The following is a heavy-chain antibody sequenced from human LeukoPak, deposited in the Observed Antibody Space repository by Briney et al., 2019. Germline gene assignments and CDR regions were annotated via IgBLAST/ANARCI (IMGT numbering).Heavy chain of an antibody. CDR1: GGSFSGYY. J-gene: IGHJ4*02. D-gene: IGHD2-15*01. V-gene: IGHV4-59*01. CDR3: ARDLRCSGGSCYFD. CDR2: IYYSGST. Sequence: KTSETLSLTCAVYGGSFSGYYWSWIRQPPGKGLEWIGYIYYSGSTNYNPSLKSRVTISVDTSKNQFSLKLSSVTAADTAVYYCARDLRCSGGSCYFDWGQGTLVTVSS.